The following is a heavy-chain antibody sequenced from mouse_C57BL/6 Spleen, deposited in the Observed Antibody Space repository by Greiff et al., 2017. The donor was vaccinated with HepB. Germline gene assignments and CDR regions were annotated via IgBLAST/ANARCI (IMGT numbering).Heavy chain of an antibody. CDR3: ARLDYYGSSGNY. V-gene: IGHV5-6*01. CDR2: ISSGGSYT. Sequence: VQLVESGGDLVKPGGSLKLSCAASGFTFSSYGMSWVRQTPDKRLEWVATISSGGSYTYYPDSVKGRFTISRDNAKNTLYLQMSSLKSEDTAMYYCARLDYYGSSGNYWGQGTTLTVSS. J-gene: IGHJ2*01. CDR1: GFTFSSYG. D-gene: IGHD1-1*01.